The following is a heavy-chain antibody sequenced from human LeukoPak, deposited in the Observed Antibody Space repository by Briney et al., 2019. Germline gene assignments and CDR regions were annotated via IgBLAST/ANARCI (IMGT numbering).Heavy chain of an antibody. CDR2: ISYDGSNK. CDR1: GFTFSSYA. CDR3: ARDSAPYYDFWSAGDAFDI. D-gene: IGHD3-3*01. V-gene: IGHV3-30*04. Sequence: GGSLRLSCAASGFTFSSYAMHWVRQAPGKGLEWVAVISYDGSNKYYADSVKGRFTISRDNSKNTLYLQMNSLRAEDTAVYYCARDSAPYYDFWSAGDAFDIWGQGTMVTVSS. J-gene: IGHJ3*02.